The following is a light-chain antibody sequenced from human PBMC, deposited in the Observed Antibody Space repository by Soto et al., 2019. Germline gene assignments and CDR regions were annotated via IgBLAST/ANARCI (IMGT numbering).Light chain of an antibody. CDR2: DVT. V-gene: IGLV2-14*03. CDR3: SSYTTSNTRQIV. CDR1: SSDVGGYNY. Sequence: QSALTQPASVSGSPGQSITISCTGTSSDVGGYNYVSWYQHHPGKAPKLIIYDVTNRPSGVSNPFSGSKSGNPASLTISGLQPEDEADYYCSSYTTSNTRQIVFGTRTKVTV. J-gene: IGLJ1*01.